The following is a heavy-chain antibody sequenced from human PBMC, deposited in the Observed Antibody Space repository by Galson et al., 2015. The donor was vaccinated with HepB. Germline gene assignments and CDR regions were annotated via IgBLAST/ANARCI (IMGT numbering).Heavy chain of an antibody. J-gene: IGHJ6*02. V-gene: IGHV1-69*13. CDR3: ARSCTSTSCYYPPGLGRLPIYYGMDV. CDR2: IIPIFGIA. Sequence: QSGAEVKKPGASVKVSCKASGGTFSSYAISWVRQAPGQGLEWMGGIIPIFGIANYAQKFQGRVTITADESTSTAYMELSSLRSEDSAVYYCARSCTSTSCYYPPGLGRLPIYYGMDVCGQGTTVTVSS. D-gene: IGHD2-2*01. CDR1: GGTFSSYA.